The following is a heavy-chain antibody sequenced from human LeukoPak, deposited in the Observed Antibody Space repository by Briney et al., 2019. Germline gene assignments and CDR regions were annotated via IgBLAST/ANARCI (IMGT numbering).Heavy chain of an antibody. V-gene: IGHV3-30*03. Sequence: GGSLRLSCAASGFTFSSYGMHWVRKAPGRGLEWVAVISYDGSNKYYADSVKGRFTISRDNSKNTLYLQMNSLRAEDTAVYYCARTPGLHDYAYWGQGTLVTVSP. CDR1: GFTFSSYG. CDR3: ARTPGLHDYAY. CDR2: ISYDGSNK. D-gene: IGHD4-17*01. J-gene: IGHJ4*02.